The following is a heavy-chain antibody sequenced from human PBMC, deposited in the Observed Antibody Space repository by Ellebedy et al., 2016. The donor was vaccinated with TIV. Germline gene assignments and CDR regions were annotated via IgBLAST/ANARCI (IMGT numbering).Heavy chain of an antibody. CDR2: ISGSGGST. J-gene: IGHJ6*02. D-gene: IGHD6-13*01. V-gene: IGHV3-23*01. Sequence: GESLKISCATSGFTFSNYAMSWVRQAPGKGLEWVSVISGSGGSTYYADSVKGRFTISRDYSKNTMYLQMNSLRAEDTAVYYCAKKLHGIAGYLLYYYGMDVWGQGTTVTVSS. CDR1: GFTFSNYA. CDR3: AKKLHGIAGYLLYYYGMDV.